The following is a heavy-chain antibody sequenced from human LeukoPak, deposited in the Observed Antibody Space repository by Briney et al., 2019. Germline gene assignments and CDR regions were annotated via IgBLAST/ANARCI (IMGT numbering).Heavy chain of an antibody. V-gene: IGHV3-7*01. CDR2: IKQDGSEK. CDR1: GFTFSSDW. D-gene: IGHD2-21*01. J-gene: IGHJ4*02. CDR3: ARLLAYCGGDCPTTNFDY. Sequence: GGSLRLSCAASGFTFSSDWMSWVRQAPGKGLEWVANIKQDGSEKYYVDSVKGRFTISRDKAKNSLFLQMNSLRAEDTAVYYCARLLAYCGGDCPTTNFDYWGQGTLVTVSS.